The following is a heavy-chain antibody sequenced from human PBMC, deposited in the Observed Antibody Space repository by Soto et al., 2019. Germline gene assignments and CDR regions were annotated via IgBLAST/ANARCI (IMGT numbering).Heavy chain of an antibody. CDR1: GFTFSSYS. D-gene: IGHD2-2*02. CDR3: ARDIPGMDV. V-gene: IGHV3-21*01. Sequence: EVQLVESGGGIAQPGGSVRLSCAASGFTFSSYSMNWVRQAPGKGLEWVSSISSSSSYIYYADSVKGRFTISRDNAKNSLYLQMNSLRAEDTAVYYCARDIPGMDVWGQGTTVTVSS. J-gene: IGHJ6*02. CDR2: ISSSSSYI.